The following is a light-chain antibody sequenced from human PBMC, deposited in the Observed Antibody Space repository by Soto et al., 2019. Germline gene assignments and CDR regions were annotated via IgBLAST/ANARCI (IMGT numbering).Light chain of an antibody. CDR3: SSYTSSSTVV. V-gene: IGLV2-14*01. J-gene: IGLJ2*01. Sequence: QSVLTQPASVSGSPGQSITISCTGTSSDVGGYNYVSWYQQHPGKAPKLMIYEVSNRPSGVSYRFSGSKSGNTASLTISGLQAEDEADCYCSSYTSSSTVVFGGGTKVTVL. CDR2: EVS. CDR1: SSDVGGYNY.